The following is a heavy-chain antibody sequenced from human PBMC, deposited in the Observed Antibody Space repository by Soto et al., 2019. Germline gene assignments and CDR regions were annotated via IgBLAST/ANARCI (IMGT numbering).Heavy chain of an antibody. CDR3: ARIVVVPAARDEDLFDP. Sequence: ASVKVSCKASGGTFSSYTISWVRQAPGQGLEWMGRIIPILGIANYAQKFQGRVTITADKSTSTAYMELSSLRSEDTAVYYCARIVVVPAARDEDLFDPWGQGNLVTVSS. CDR1: GGTFSSYT. V-gene: IGHV1-69*02. D-gene: IGHD2-2*01. CDR2: IIPILGIA. J-gene: IGHJ5*02.